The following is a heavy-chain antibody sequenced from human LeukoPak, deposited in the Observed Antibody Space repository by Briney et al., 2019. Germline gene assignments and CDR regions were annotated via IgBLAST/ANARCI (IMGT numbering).Heavy chain of an antibody. J-gene: IGHJ3*02. D-gene: IGHD1-26*01. V-gene: IGHV3-21*01. Sequence: PGGSLRLSCAASRFTFSSYSMNWVRQAPGKGLEWVSSISSSGSYIYYADSVKGRFTISGDNAKNTLYIQMNSLRAEDTAVYYCARSGRGGAFDIWGQGTMVTVSS. CDR1: RFTFSSYS. CDR3: ARSGRGGAFDI. CDR2: ISSSGSYI.